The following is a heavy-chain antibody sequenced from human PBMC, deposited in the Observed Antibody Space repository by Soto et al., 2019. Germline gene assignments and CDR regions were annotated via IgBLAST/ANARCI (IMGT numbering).Heavy chain of an antibody. J-gene: IGHJ5*02. CDR2: ISGSGGST. V-gene: IGHV3-23*01. Sequence: PGGSLRLSCAASGFTFSSYAMSWVRQAPGKGLEWVSAISGSGGSTYYADSVKGRFTISRDNSKNTLYLQMNSLRAEDTAVYYCAIDAGGNSRPDWFDPWGQGTLVTVSS. CDR3: AIDAGGNSRPDWFDP. CDR1: GFTFSSYA. D-gene: IGHD2-21*02.